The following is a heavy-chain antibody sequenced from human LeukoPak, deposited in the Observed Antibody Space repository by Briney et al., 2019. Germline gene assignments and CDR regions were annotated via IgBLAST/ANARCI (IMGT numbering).Heavy chain of an antibody. CDR2: TYYSGST. CDR1: GGSISGSSYY. Sequence: SETLSLTCTVSGGSISGSSYYWGWIRQPPGKGLEWIGSTYYSGSTYYNPSLKSRVTISVFTSKNQFSLNLSSVTAAEKDVYYCARLSGYYYYYMAVWGKGTTVTVSS. V-gene: IGHV4-39*01. D-gene: IGHD4/OR15-4a*01. CDR3: ARLSGYYYYYMAV. J-gene: IGHJ6*03.